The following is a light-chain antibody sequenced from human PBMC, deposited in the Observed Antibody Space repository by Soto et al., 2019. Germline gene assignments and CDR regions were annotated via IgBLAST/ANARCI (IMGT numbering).Light chain of an antibody. CDR3: QVWDSSSDHVV. CDR2: YDS. Sequence: SYELTQPPSVSVAPGKTARITCGGNKIGSKSVHWYQQKPGQATVLVIYYDSDPPSGIPERFSGSNSGNTATLTISRVEAGDEADYYCQVWDSSSDHVVFGGGTKVTVL. V-gene: IGLV3-21*04. J-gene: IGLJ2*01. CDR1: KIGSKS.